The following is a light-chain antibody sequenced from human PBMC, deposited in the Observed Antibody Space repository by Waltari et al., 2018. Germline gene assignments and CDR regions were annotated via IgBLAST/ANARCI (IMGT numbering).Light chain of an antibody. V-gene: IGLV2-14*01. CDR1: RSAVGGYIF. Sequence: QSALTQPASVSGSPGQSITISCTGTRSAVGGYIFASWYQVHPGKVPKLIIYEVNRRPSGVSNRFSGSKSGNTASLTISGLQAEDEADFYCSSYASSGTLVFGSGTKVTVL. J-gene: IGLJ1*01. CDR2: EVN. CDR3: SSYASSGTLV.